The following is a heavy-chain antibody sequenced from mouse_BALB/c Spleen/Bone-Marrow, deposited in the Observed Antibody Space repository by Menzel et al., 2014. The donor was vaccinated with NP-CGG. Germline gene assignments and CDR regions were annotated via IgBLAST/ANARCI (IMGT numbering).Heavy chain of an antibody. CDR2: IYPESGDA. CDR3: AKGSFDY. CDR1: DYTFTDYY. Sequence: VQLQQSGAELARPGASVKLSCKASDYTFTDYYINWVKQRTGQGLEWIGEIYPESGDASYNENFKGKATLTADTSSSPTYMPLRSLTSDDSAVYFFAKGSFDYWGQGTPLTVSS. D-gene: IGHD1-1*01. V-gene: IGHV1-77*01. J-gene: IGHJ2*01.